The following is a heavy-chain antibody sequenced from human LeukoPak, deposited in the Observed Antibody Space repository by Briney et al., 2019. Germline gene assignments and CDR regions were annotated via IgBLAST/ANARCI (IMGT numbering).Heavy chain of an antibody. CDR2: IYYSGST. CDR1: GGSISTYY. D-gene: IGHD6-13*01. V-gene: IGHV4-59*01. CDR3: ARVPAAGTGPDY. J-gene: IGHJ4*02. Sequence: PSETLSLTCIVSGGSISTYYWSWIRQPPAKGLEWIGYIYYSGSTNYNPSLNSRVTISVDTSKTQFSLKLSSVTAADTAVYYCARVPAAGTGPDYWGEGTLVTVSS.